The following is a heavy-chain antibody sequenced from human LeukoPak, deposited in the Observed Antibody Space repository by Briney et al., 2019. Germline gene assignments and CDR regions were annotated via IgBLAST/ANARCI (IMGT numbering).Heavy chain of an antibody. Sequence: GGSLRLSCAASGFTFSRYEMNWVRQAPGKGLEWVSYISSSGSTIYYADSVKGRFTISRDNAKNSLYLQMNSLRAEDTAVYYCAIVLRYFDWLYPYDYWGQGTLVTVSS. CDR1: GFTFSRYE. V-gene: IGHV3-48*03. CDR3: AIVLRYFDWLYPYDY. CDR2: ISSSGSTI. J-gene: IGHJ4*02. D-gene: IGHD3-9*01.